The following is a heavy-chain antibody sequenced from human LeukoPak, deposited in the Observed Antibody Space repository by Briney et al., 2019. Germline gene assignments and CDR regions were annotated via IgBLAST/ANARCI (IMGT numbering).Heavy chain of an antibody. J-gene: IGHJ4*02. CDR2: INTDGSST. D-gene: IGHD3-3*01. Sequence: PGGSLRLSCAAAGFTFSSYWMHWVHQAPGRGRVWVSRINTDGSSTIYADSVKGRFTISRDNAKNTLYLQMNSLRAEDTAVYACARGNEWSFDYWAQGTLVTVSS. CDR1: GFTFSSYW. CDR3: ARGNEWSFDY. V-gene: IGHV3-74*01.